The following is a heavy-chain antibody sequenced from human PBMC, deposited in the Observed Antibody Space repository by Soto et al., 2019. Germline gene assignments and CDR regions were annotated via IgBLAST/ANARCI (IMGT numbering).Heavy chain of an antibody. CDR2: IYTSGST. CDR3: ARDLIQGLVISGRGNYAWNWFDP. J-gene: IGHJ5*02. V-gene: IGHV4-4*07. CDR1: GGSISSYY. D-gene: IGHD3-9*01. Sequence: PSETLSLTCTVSGGSISSYYWSWIRQPAGKGLEWIGRIYTSGSTNYNPSLKSRVTMSVDTSKNQLSLKLSSVTAADTAVYYCARDLIQGLVISGRGNYAWNWFDPWGQGTLVTVSS.